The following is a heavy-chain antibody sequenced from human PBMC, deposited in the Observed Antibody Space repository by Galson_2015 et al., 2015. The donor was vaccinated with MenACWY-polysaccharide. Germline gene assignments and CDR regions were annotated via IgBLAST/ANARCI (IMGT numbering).Heavy chain of an antibody. CDR3: ARGASRPAVI. V-gene: IGHV4-34*01. Sequence: QVQLQESGPGLVKPSETLSLTCAVYGGSFSAYYWIWIRQPPGMGLEWIGEINPSGSTNYNPSLKSRLTISVDTSKNQFSLKMTSVTAADTAVYYCARGASRPAVIWGQGTLVTVSS. D-gene: IGHD2-2*01. J-gene: IGHJ4*02. CDR1: GGSFSAYY. CDR2: INPSGST.